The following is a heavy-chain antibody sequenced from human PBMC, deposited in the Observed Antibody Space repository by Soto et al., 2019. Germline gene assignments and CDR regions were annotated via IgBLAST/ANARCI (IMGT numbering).Heavy chain of an antibody. CDR2: VGGSGGNT. CDR3: AKMASDHINSLDA. Sequence: EVQLLESGGGLVQPGGSLRLSCAASGFTFNAYAMTWVRQAPGKGLEWVSSVGGSGGNTYYAHSVKGRFTISRDNFKNTLHLQMNRLRAEDTAVYFCAKMASDHINSLDAWGQGTLVTVSS. D-gene: IGHD4-4*01. J-gene: IGHJ4*02. CDR1: GFTFNAYA. V-gene: IGHV3-23*01.